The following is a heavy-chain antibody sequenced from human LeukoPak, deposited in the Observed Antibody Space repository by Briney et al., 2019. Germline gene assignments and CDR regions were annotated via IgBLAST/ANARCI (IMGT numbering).Heavy chain of an antibody. CDR1: GGSISSYY. J-gene: IGHJ4*02. D-gene: IGHD5-18*01. V-gene: IGHV4-59*01. CDR3: ARDRYSYGPPSYFDY. Sequence: SETLSLTCTVSGGSISSYYWSWLRQPPGKGLEWIGYIYYSGSANYNPSLKSRVTISVDTSKNQFSLKLSSVTAAAPAVYYFARDRYSYGPPSYFDYWGQGNLVTVSS. CDR2: IYYSGSA.